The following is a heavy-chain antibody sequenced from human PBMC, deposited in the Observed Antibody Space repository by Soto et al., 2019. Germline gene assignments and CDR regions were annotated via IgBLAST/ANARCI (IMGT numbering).Heavy chain of an antibody. D-gene: IGHD1-26*01. J-gene: IGHJ6*02. CDR2: ISAYNGNT. Sequence: GASVKVSCKASGYTFTSYGISCVRQAPGQGLEWMGWISAYNGNTNYAQKLQGRVTMTTDTSTSTAYMELRSLRSDDTAVYYCAREREVDHYYYYGMDVWGQGTTVTVSS. CDR3: AREREVDHYYYYGMDV. V-gene: IGHV1-18*01. CDR1: GYTFTSYG.